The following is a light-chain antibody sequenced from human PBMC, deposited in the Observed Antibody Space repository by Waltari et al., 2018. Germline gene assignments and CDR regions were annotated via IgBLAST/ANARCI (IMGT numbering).Light chain of an antibody. CDR1: QCVSSY. V-gene: IGKV3-11*01. CDR3: QQRSDWLLT. J-gene: IGKJ4*01. CDR2: DAS. Sequence: EIVLTQSPATLSLSPGERATLSCRASQCVSSYLAWYQQKSGQAPSLPIYDASNRATGIPARFSGGGYGTDFTLSISSLEPEDFAVYYCQQRSDWLLTFGGGTKVEIK.